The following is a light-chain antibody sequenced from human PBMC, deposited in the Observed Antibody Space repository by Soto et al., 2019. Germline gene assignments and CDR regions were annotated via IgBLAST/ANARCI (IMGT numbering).Light chain of an antibody. CDR1: QYISSY. Sequence: DIQMTQSPSSLSASVGDRVTITCRTSQYISSYLNWYQQKPGKAPKLLIYGASSLQSGVPSRFRVTESWECLSVAISSLQPEDFATYYCQQTYSTQLTVGGGPKVHIK. CDR3: QQTYSTQLT. J-gene: IGKJ4*01. CDR2: GAS. V-gene: IGKV1-39*01.